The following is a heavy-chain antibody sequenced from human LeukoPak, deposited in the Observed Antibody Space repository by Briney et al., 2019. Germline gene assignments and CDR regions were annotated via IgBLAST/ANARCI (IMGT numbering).Heavy chain of an antibody. CDR2: IYYSGTT. V-gene: IGHV4-59*02. D-gene: IGHD3-10*01. CDR3: ARDGVPNY. CDR1: GVSVSGYY. Sequence: SETLSLTCTVSGVSVSGYYWSWLRQPPGKGLEWIGKIYYSGTTNYNPSLRSRVTISLDASKNQFSLKLTSVTAADTAVYYCARDGVPNYWGQGTLVTVSS. J-gene: IGHJ4*02.